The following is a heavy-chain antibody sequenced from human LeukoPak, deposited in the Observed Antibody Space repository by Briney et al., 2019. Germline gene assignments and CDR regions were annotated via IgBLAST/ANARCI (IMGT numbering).Heavy chain of an antibody. J-gene: IGHJ4*02. Sequence: GGSLRLSCAASGFTFSSYAMGWVRQAPGKGLEWVSGISGSGGSTDYADSVKGRFTISRDNSKNTLFLQMNSLRAEDTAVYYCAKARVVVVITEGIDYGGQGTLVTVSS. CDR3: AKARVVVVITEGIDY. CDR2: ISGSGGST. CDR1: GFTFSSYA. D-gene: IGHD3-22*01. V-gene: IGHV3-23*01.